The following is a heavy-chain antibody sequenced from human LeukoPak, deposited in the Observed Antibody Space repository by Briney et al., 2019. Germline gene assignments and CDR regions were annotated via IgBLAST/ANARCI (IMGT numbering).Heavy chain of an antibody. J-gene: IGHJ4*02. D-gene: IGHD5-12*01. Sequence: SETLSLTCAVYGGSFSGYYWSWIRQPPGKGLEWIGEINHSGSTNYNPSLKSRVTISVDTSKNQFSLKLSSVTAADTAVYYCGVVATLPYYFDYWGQGTLVTVSS. V-gene: IGHV4-34*01. CDR1: GGSFSGYY. CDR2: INHSGST. CDR3: GVVATLPYYFDY.